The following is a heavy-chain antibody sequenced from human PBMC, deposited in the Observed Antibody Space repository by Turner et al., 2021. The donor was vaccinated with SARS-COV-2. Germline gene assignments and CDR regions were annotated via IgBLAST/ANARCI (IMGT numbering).Heavy chain of an antibody. V-gene: IGHV4-59*01. CDR1: GDSISSYY. D-gene: IGHD6-13*01. CDR3: ARQSSSWYLASFDY. Sequence: QVQLQESGPGLVKPSETLSLTCTASGDSISSYYWSWLRQPPGKGLEWIGYIYYSGSTNYNPSLKGRVTISVDTSKNQFSLKLSCVTAADTAVYYCARQSSSWYLASFDYWGQGTLVTVSS. CDR2: IYYSGST. J-gene: IGHJ4*02.